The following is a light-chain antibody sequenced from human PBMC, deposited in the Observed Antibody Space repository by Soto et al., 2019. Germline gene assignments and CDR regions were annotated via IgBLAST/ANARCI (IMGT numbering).Light chain of an antibody. J-gene: IGKJ1*01. V-gene: IGKV1-39*01. CDR2: AAS. CDR3: QQSYNIPRAT. CDR1: QSIRIY. Sequence: DIQMTQSPSSLSASVGDRVTITCRASQSIRIYLNWYQQKPGKAPKVLIYAASSLQSGVPPRFSGSGSGTDFTLTISSLQPEDFATYYCQQSYNIPRATFGQGTKVEIK.